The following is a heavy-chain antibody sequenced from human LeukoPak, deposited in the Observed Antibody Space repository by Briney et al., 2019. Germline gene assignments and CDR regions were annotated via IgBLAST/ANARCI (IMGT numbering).Heavy chain of an antibody. CDR3: SRSRLWGNDAFEI. D-gene: IGHD7-27*01. Sequence: GGSLRLSCAASRFTFSSYSMTWVRQAPGRGLEWVANINQDGSEKNYVDSVKGRFTISRDYAKNSPYLQMNSLRAEDTAVYYCSRSRLWGNDAFEIWGPGTMVTVSS. V-gene: IGHV3-7*05. CDR1: RFTFSSYS. CDR2: INQDGSEK. J-gene: IGHJ3*02.